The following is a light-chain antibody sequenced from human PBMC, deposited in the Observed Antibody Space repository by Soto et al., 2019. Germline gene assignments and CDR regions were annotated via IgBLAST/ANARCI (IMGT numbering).Light chain of an antibody. J-gene: IGLJ2*01. Sequence: QSVLTQPPSVSAAPGQKVTISCSGSSSNLGNNYVSWYQRLPGTAPKLLIYANNERPSGIPDRFSGSKSGTSATLGITGLQTGDEADYYCGTWDTSLSAVVFGGGTKVTVL. V-gene: IGLV1-51*01. CDR2: ANN. CDR1: SSNLGNNY. CDR3: GTWDTSLSAVV.